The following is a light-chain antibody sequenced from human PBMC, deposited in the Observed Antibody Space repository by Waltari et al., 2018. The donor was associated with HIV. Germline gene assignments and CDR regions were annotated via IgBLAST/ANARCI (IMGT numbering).Light chain of an antibody. CDR3: SSFSDNNRIV. CDR2: AVN. Sequence: QSALTQPPSASGSPGQSVAISCTGTSSDFGGYNSVSWHQQHPGKAPKLLIYAVNKRPSGVPDRFSGSKSGNTASLTVSGLQVDDEADYYCSSFSDNNRIVFGTGTRVTVL. V-gene: IGLV2-8*01. J-gene: IGLJ1*01. CDR1: SSDFGGYNS.